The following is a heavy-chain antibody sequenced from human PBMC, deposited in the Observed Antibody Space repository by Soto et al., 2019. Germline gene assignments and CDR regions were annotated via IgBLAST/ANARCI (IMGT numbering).Heavy chain of an antibody. Sequence: EVQLLESGGGLVQPGGSLRLSCAASAFTFSTYAMSWIRQAPGTGLEWVSTVNDRGDATYYADSVKGRFTISRDNSKNTLYLQIDSLRADDTAVYYCAKGYRLGLARYEFEYWGQGTLVTGSS. J-gene: IGHJ4*02. D-gene: IGHD1-1*01. V-gene: IGHV3-23*01. CDR1: AFTFSTYA. CDR2: VNDRGDAT. CDR3: AKGYRLGLARYEFEY.